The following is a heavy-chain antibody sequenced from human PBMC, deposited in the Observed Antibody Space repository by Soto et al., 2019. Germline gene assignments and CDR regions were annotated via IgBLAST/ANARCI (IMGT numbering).Heavy chain of an antibody. Sequence: LSLTCTVSGASIITDNYFWVWIRQSPRRGLGLIGSISYSGRTYDKPSLQSRVTMSIDASKNQFSLKLTSVTTADTAVYYCARRSASDYGGNHHPYYFDRWGQGAMVTVSS. D-gene: IGHD4-17*01. J-gene: IGHJ4*02. CDR3: ARRSASDYGGNHHPYYFDR. V-gene: IGHV4-39*01. CDR1: GASIITDNYF. CDR2: ISYSGRT.